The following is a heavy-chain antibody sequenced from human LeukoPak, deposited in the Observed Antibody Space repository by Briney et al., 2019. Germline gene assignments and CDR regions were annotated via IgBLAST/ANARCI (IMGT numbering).Heavy chain of an antibody. Sequence: PGRSLRLSCAASGFTFSSYAMHWVRQAPGKGLEWVAVISYDGSNKYYADSVKGRFTISRDNSKNTLYLQMNSLRAEDTAVYYCARDGPLRYSSSWSSFDYWGQGTLVTVSS. D-gene: IGHD6-13*01. CDR1: GFTFSSYA. CDR2: ISYDGSNK. CDR3: ARDGPLRYSSSWSSFDY. J-gene: IGHJ4*02. V-gene: IGHV3-30-3*01.